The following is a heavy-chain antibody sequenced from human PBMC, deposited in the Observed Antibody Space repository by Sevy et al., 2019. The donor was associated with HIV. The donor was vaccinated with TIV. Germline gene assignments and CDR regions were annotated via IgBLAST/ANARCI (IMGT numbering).Heavy chain of an antibody. Sequence: GGSLRLSCAASGFTFSSYEMNWVRQAPGKGLEWVSYISNSGTTRSYSDSVRGRFTTSRDNAGNSLYMHMKSLRAEDTAVYYCARDLPPSATTVAHFDYWGQGTLVTVSS. CDR3: ARDLPPSATTVAHFDY. J-gene: IGHJ4*02. CDR1: GFTFSSYE. V-gene: IGHV3-48*03. CDR2: ISNSGTTR. D-gene: IGHD4-17*01.